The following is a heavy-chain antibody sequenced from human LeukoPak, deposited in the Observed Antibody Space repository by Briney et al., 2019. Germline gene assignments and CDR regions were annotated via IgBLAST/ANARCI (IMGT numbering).Heavy chain of an antibody. Sequence: GGSLRLSCAASGFTFSSYAMSWVRQAPGKGLEWVSAISGSGGSTYYADTVKGRFTISRDNSKNTLYLQMNSLRAEDTAVYYCAKADKSGWYASYFDYWGQGTLVTVSS. J-gene: IGHJ4*02. CDR2: ISGSGGST. CDR1: GFTFSSYA. V-gene: IGHV3-23*01. CDR3: AKADKSGWYASYFDY. D-gene: IGHD6-19*01.